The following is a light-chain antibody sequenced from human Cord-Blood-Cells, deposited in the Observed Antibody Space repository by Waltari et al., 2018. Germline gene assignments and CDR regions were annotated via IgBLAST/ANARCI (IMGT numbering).Light chain of an antibody. CDR2: EVS. CDR3: SSYTSSSTLYVV. V-gene: IGLV2-14*01. Sequence: QSALTQPASVSGSPGQSITISSPGTSSDVGGYNYVFWYQQHPGTAPKPMIYEVSNRPSGVSNRFSGSKSGNTASLTISGLQAEDEADYYCSSYTSSSTLYVVFGGGTKLTVL. CDR1: SSDVGGYNY. J-gene: IGLJ2*01.